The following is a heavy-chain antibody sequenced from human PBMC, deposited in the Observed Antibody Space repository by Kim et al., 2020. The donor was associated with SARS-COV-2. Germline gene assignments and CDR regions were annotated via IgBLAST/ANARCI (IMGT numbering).Heavy chain of an antibody. Sequence: GGSLRLSCAASGFTFSSYGMHWVRQAPGKGLEWVAVIWYDGSNKYYADSVKGRFTISRDNSKNTLYLQMNSLRAEDTAVYYCARAGSDLWFRELCYYMDVWGKGATVTVSS. CDR1: GFTFSSYG. D-gene: IGHD3-10*01. CDR3: ARAGSDLWFRELCYYMDV. CDR2: IWYDGSNK. J-gene: IGHJ6*03. V-gene: IGHV3-33*01.